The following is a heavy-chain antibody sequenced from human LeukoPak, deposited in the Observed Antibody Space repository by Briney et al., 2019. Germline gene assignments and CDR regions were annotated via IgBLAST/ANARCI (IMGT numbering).Heavy chain of an antibody. V-gene: IGHV1-18*01. CDR3: ASVIFGSHWFDP. D-gene: IGHD3/OR15-3a*01. CDR1: GYTFTSYG. J-gene: IGHJ5*02. CDR2: ISAYNGNT. Sequence: APVKVSCKASGYTFTSYGISWVRQAPGQGLEWMGWISAYNGNTNYAQKLQGRVTMTTDTSTSTAYMELRSLRSDDTAVYYCASVIFGSHWFDPWGQGTLVTVSS.